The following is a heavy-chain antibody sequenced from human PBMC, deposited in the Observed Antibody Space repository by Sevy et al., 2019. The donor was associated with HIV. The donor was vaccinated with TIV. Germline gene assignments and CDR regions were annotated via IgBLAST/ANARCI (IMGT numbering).Heavy chain of an antibody. CDR2: IKQDGSVK. CDR1: GFSLNNYW. V-gene: IGHV3-7*01. J-gene: IGHJ4*02. CDR3: VRAIAAAGSF. D-gene: IGHD6-13*01. Sequence: GGSLRLSCAASGFSLNNYWMNWVRQAPGKGLEWVANIKQDGSVKYYVDSVKGRFTISRDNARNLLYLQMNSLRVEDTAVYYCVRAIAAAGSFWGQGTLVTVSS.